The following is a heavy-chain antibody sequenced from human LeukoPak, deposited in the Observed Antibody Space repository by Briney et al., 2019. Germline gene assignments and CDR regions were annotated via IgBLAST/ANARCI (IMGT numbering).Heavy chain of an antibody. J-gene: IGHJ6*02. V-gene: IGHV4-59*01. CDR3: VRARYGDPYGMDV. CDR1: GGSISSYY. Sequence: SETLSLTCTVSGGSISSYYWSWIRQPPGKGLEWIGYIYYSGSTNYNPSLKSRVTISVDTSKNQFSLKLSSVTAADTAVYYCVRARYGDPYGMDVWGQGTTVTVSS. D-gene: IGHD4-17*01. CDR2: IYYSGST.